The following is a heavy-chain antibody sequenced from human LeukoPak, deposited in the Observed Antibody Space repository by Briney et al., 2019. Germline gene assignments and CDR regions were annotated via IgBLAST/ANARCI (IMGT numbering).Heavy chain of an antibody. J-gene: IGHJ3*02. CDR3: ASIRITEAFDI. V-gene: IGHV3-11*04. D-gene: IGHD3-10*01. CDR1: GFTFSDYY. Sequence: GGSLRLSCAASGFTFSDYYMSWIRQAPGKGLEWVSYISSSGSTIYYADSVKGRFTISRDNAKNSLYLQMNSLRAEDTAVYYCASIRITEAFDIWGQGTMVTVSS. CDR2: ISSSGSTI.